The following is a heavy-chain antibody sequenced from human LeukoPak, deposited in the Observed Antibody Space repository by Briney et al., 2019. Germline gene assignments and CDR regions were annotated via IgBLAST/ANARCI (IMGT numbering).Heavy chain of an antibody. V-gene: IGHV1-46*01. CDR2: INPSGGSA. J-gene: IGHJ4*02. CDR3: AIRYSSSWTDFDD. CDR1: GYTFSIYN. Sequence: ASVKVSCKASGYTFSIYNMHWVRQAPGQGLEWMGIINPSGGSASDAQKFQGRVTITRNTSISTAYMELSSLRSEDTAVYYCAIRYSSSWTDFDDWGQGTLVTVSS. D-gene: IGHD6-13*01.